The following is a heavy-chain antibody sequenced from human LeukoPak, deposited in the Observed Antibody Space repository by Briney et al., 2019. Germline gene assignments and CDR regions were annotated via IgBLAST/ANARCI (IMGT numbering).Heavy chain of an antibody. V-gene: IGHV3-49*04. Sequence: PGGSLRLSCIASGFTFGDYAMTWVRQAPGKGLEWVGFIRSKVYGGTPEYAASVKGRFTISRDDSKNKLYLQMNCLKIEDTGVYYCTTVKLFWFGDLLNYFDYWGQGTLVTVSS. CDR3: TTVKLFWFGDLLNYFDY. CDR1: GFTFGDYA. D-gene: IGHD3-10*01. J-gene: IGHJ4*02. CDR2: IRSKVYGGTP.